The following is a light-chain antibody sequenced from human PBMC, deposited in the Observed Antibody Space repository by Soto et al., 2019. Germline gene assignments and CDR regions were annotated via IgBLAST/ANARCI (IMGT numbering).Light chain of an antibody. CDR2: DAS. CDR1: QSISRW. V-gene: IGKV1-5*01. CDR3: QHYNTLWA. J-gene: IGKJ1*01. Sequence: DIQMTQSPSTLSASVGSRVSITCRASQSISRWLAWYQQKPGKAPKLLIYDASSLQSGVPSRFSGSGSGTEFTLTVSSLQPGDSATYYCQHYNTLWAFGQGTKVDIK.